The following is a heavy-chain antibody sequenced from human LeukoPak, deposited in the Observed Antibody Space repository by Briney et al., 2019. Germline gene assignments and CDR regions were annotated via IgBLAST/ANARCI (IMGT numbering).Heavy chain of an antibody. CDR1: GYTFHDFG. V-gene: IGHV1-18*01. Sequence: ASVKVSCKASGYTFHDFGVHWVRQAPGHGLEWMGWISAYNDNTNYARNFQDRVAMTTDTSTSTAYMELRSLRSDDTAVYYCARGHLEYQLLYLLDYWGQGTLVTVSS. J-gene: IGHJ4*02. D-gene: IGHD2-2*02. CDR3: ARGHLEYQLLYLLDY. CDR2: ISAYNDNT.